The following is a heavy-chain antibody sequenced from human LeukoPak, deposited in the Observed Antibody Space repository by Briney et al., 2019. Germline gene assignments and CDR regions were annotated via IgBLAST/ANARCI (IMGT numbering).Heavy chain of an antibody. CDR2: ISYEGRNK. D-gene: IGHD3-10*01. CDR1: GFSFSSYA. Sequence: GRSRRLAWAASGFSFSSYAVQWVRQAPGEGLEWVGVISYEGRNKYYADSVKGRYTIYRDNSQGALYLEMNSLRAEDTAVYYCATDGLWFGESYYFDYWGQGTLVTASS. J-gene: IGHJ4*02. CDR3: ATDGLWFGESYYFDY. V-gene: IGHV3-30*04.